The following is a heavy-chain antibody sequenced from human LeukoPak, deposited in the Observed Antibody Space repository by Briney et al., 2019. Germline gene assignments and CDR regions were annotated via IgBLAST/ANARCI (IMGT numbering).Heavy chain of an antibody. V-gene: IGHV4-59*01. J-gene: IGHJ6*03. D-gene: IGHD3-10*01. Sequence: SETLSLTCTVSGGSINNYYWTWIRQSPGKGLEWIAYIYYSGRTNYNPSLRSRVTISVDTSKNQFSLELSSVTAADTAVYYCARERGGSSADYYMDVWGKGTTVTVSS. CDR2: IYYSGRT. CDR3: ARERGGSSADYYMDV. CDR1: GGSINNYY.